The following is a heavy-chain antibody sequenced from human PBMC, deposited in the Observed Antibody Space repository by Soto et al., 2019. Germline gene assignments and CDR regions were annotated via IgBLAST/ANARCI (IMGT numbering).Heavy chain of an antibody. CDR3: ATERRRPYYDILSGYFPFDC. CDR2: ISGNNGNT. D-gene: IGHD3-9*01. Sequence: ASVKVSCKASGYKFSTYDISWVRQAQGQGLEWMGWISGNNGNTNYAQNVQDRVTMTTDTSTNTAYMELRSLRSDDTAVYYCATERRRPYYDILSGYFPFDCWGQGTLVTVSS. CDR1: GYKFSTYD. J-gene: IGHJ4*02. V-gene: IGHV1-18*01.